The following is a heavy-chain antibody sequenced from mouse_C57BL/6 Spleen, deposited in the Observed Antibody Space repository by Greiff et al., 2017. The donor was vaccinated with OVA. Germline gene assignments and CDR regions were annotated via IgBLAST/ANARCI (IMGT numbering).Heavy chain of an antibody. CDR2: IDPSDSYT. CDR1: GYTFTSYW. V-gene: IGHV1-69*01. J-gene: IGHJ3*01. Sequence: QVQLQQSGAELVMPGASVKLSCKASGYTFTSYWMHWVKQRPGQGLEWIGEIDPSDSYTNYNQKFKGKSTLTVDKSSSTAYMQLSSLTSEDSAVYYCARSDGYFFAYWGQGTLVTVSA. CDR3: ARSDGYFFAY. D-gene: IGHD2-3*01.